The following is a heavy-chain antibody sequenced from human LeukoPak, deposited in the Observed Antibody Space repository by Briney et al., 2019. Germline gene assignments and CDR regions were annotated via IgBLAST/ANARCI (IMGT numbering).Heavy chain of an antibody. V-gene: IGHV4-59*08. Sequence: PSETLSLTCTVSGGSISSYYWSWIRQPPGKGLEWIGYIYYSGSTNYNPSLKSRVTISVDTSKNQFSLKLSSVTAADTAVYYCAGYCSSTSCYSSGGPNFDYWGQGTLVTVSS. CDR3: AGYCSSTSCYSSGGPNFDY. CDR2: IYYSGST. CDR1: GGSISSYY. D-gene: IGHD2-2*01. J-gene: IGHJ4*02.